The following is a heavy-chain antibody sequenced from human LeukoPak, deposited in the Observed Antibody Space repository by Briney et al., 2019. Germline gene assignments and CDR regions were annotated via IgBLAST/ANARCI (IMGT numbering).Heavy chain of an antibody. CDR1: GGSISSGGYY. CDR2: IYYSGST. D-gene: IGHD1-26*01. V-gene: IGHV4-31*03. J-gene: IGHJ4*02. Sequence: SETLSLTCTVSGGSISSGGYYWSWIRQHPGKGLEWIGYIYYSGSTYYNPSLKSRVTISVDTSKNQFSLKLSSVTAADTAVYYCARGASGSYDYWGQGTLVTVSS. CDR3: ARGASGSYDY.